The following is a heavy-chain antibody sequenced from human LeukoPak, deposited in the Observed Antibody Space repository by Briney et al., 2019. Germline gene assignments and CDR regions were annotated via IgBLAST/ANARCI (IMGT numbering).Heavy chain of an antibody. V-gene: IGHV3-7*03. CDR3: ARGDFDC. Sequence: RAGGSLRLSCAASGFTLTNYWMSWVRQAPGKGLEWVANVKQDGSGEYYVDSVKGRFTISRDSAKNSLYLQMNSLRAEDTAVYYCARGDFDCWGQGTLVTVSS. CDR2: VKQDGSGE. J-gene: IGHJ4*02. CDR1: GFTLTNYW.